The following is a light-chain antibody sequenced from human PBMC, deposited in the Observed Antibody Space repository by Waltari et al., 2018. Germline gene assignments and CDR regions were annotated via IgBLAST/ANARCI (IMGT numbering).Light chain of an antibody. CDR1: PSIGKY. CDR3: QHYVRLPVT. V-gene: IGKV3-20*01. Sequence: DIVLTQFPGTLSLSEGERATLSCRARPSIGKYLAWYQLRPGQAPRLLIYDAYIRAAGIPDRFSVSGSATYFSLTISRLEPDDFAMYYCQHYVRLPVTFGQGTKVEIK. J-gene: IGKJ1*01. CDR2: DAY.